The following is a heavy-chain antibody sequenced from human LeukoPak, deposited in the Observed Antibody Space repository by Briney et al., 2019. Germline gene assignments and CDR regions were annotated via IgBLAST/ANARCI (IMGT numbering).Heavy chain of an antibody. D-gene: IGHD3-3*01. CDR3: AKGPRRFGVVLWPTMNYYGMDV. CDR2: IYDDNT. V-gene: IGHV3-23*01. J-gene: IGHJ6*02. CDR1: GFTVSAYA. Sequence: GGSLRLSCAASGFTVSAYAMAWVCQAPGKGLEWVSTIYDDNTYYADSVKGRFAISTDNSKNTLYLQMNSLRVEDTAVYYCAKGPRRFGVVLWPTMNYYGMDVWGQGTTVTVSS.